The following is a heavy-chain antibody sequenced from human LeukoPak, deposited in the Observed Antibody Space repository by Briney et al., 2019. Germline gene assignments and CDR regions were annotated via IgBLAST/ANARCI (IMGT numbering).Heavy chain of an antibody. D-gene: IGHD5-18*01. CDR3: ASTPSVYSYGGPSDY. Sequence: GASVKVSCKVSGYTLTELSMHWVRQAPGKGLEWMGGFDPEDGETIYAQKFQGRVTMTEDTSTDTAYMELSSLRSEGTAVYYCASTPSVYSYGGPSDYWGQGTLVTVSS. CDR1: GYTLTELS. V-gene: IGHV1-24*01. CDR2: FDPEDGET. J-gene: IGHJ4*02.